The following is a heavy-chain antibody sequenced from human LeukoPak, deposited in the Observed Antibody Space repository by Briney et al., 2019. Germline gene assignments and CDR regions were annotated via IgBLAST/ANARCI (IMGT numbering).Heavy chain of an antibody. CDR3: ARGGYYYGSLDY. J-gene: IGHJ4*02. D-gene: IGHD3-10*01. CDR2: IYYSGST. Sequence: SETLSLTCTVSGGSISSYYWSWIRQPPGKGLEWIGYIYYSGSTNYNPSLKSRVTISVDTSKNQFSLKLSSVTAADTAVYYCARGGYYYGSLDYWGQGTLVTVSS. V-gene: IGHV4-59*08. CDR1: GGSISSYY.